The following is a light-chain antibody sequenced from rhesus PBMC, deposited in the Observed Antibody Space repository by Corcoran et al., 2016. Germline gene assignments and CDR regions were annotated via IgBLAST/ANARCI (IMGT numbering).Light chain of an antibody. CDR1: NIGSEV. J-gene: IGLJ1*01. Sequence: SYDLTQSPSVSVSPGQTARITCGGDNIGSEVVNWDQQKPPQAPVLVIYYDNERPSGIPERLSGSRSENTAALTISGVEAGDEAGYYCQVWVGRADHHIFGSGTRLTVL. CDR3: QVWVGRADHHI. V-gene: IGLV3-44*01. CDR2: YDN.